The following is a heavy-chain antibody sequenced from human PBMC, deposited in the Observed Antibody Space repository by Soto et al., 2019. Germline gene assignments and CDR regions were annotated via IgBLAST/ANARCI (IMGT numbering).Heavy chain of an antibody. CDR1: GYSFTRYW. D-gene: IGHD1-26*01. V-gene: IGHV5-10-1*01. J-gene: IGHJ6*02. Sequence: GESLKISCKGSGYSFTRYWISWVRQMPGKGLEWMGRIDPSDSYTNYSPSFQGHVTISADKSISTAYLQWSSLKASDTAMYYCATERIVGATTLPYGMDVWGQGTTVTVSS. CDR3: ATERIVGATTLPYGMDV. CDR2: IDPSDSYT.